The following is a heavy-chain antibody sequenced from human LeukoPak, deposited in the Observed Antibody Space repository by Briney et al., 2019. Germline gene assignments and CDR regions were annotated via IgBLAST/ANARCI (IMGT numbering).Heavy chain of an antibody. CDR1: GYSFTSYW. CDR3: ARLDTSTWDGPKGSLYYYYHMDV. D-gene: IGHD6-13*01. Sequence: GESLKISCKGSGYSFTSYWIGWVRQMPGKGLEWMGIIYPGDSETRNSPSFQGQVTISVDKSISTVYLQWSSLKASDTAVYYCARLDTSTWDGPKGSLYYYYHMDVWGKGTTVTVSS. J-gene: IGHJ6*03. V-gene: IGHV5-51*01. CDR2: IYPGDSET.